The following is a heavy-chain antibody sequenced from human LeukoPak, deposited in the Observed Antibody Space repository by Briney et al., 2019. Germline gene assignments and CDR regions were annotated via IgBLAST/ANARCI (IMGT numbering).Heavy chain of an antibody. CDR3: ARARLYYGDYVGYFDY. CDR2: VCAYNGNT. CDR1: GYTFTSYG. Sequence: ASETVSCKASGYTFTSYGISWVRQAPGQGLEWVGWVCAYNGNTNYEQNPQDRVNMITDTSTSTAYMELRSLTPDDTAVYSCARARLYYGDYVGYFDYWGQGTLVTVSS. J-gene: IGHJ4*02. V-gene: IGHV1-18*01. D-gene: IGHD4-17*01.